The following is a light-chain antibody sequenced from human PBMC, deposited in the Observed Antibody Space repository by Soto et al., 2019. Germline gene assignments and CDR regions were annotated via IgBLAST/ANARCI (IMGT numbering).Light chain of an antibody. CDR3: QQYNSYWT. J-gene: IGKJ1*01. CDR1: QSISSW. V-gene: IGKV1-5*01. CDR2: EAS. Sequence: DIQMTQSPSTLSASVGDRVTITCRASQSISSWLAWYQQKQGKAPKLLIYEASSLESGVPSRFSGSGSGTEFTLTISSLQPDDFAPYYCQQYNSYWTFGQGTKVEIK.